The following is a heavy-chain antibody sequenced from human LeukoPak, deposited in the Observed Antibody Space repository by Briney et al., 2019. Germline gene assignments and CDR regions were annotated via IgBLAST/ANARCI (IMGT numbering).Heavy chain of an antibody. Sequence: ASVKVSCKPSGYTFTSYGISWVRQAPGQGLEWMGWISAYNGNTNYAQKLQGRVTMTTDTSTSTAYMELRSLRSDDTAVYYCARDKGLAYCGGDCPGDFDYWGQGTLVTVSS. D-gene: IGHD2-21*01. J-gene: IGHJ4*02. CDR2: ISAYNGNT. V-gene: IGHV1-18*01. CDR1: GYTFTSYG. CDR3: ARDKGLAYCGGDCPGDFDY.